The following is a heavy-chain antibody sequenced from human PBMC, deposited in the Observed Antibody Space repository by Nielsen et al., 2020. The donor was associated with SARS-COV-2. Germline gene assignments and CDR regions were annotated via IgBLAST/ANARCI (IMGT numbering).Heavy chain of an antibody. J-gene: IGHJ4*02. CDR1: GFTFDDYA. V-gene: IGHV3-9*01. CDR2: ISWNSDSI. CDR3: AKDGDGSGSYNDY. D-gene: IGHD3-10*01. Sequence: SLKISCAASGFTFDDYAMHWVRQAPGKGLEWVSGISWNSDSIGYADSVKGRFTISRDNAKNSLYLQMNSLRAEDTALYYCAKDGDGSGSYNDYWGQGTLVTVSS.